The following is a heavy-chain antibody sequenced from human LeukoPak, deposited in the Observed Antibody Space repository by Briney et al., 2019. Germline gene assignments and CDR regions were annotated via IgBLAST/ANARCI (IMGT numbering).Heavy chain of an antibody. CDR1: GGSISSYY. CDR2: IYYSGST. Sequence: PSETLSLTCTVSGGSISSYYWSWIRQPPGKGLEWIGYIYYSGSTNYNPALKSRVTISVDTSKNQFSLKLSSVTAADTAVYYCARVTGIGYYYDYMDFWGKGGTVTVSS. J-gene: IGHJ6*03. D-gene: IGHD1-20*01. CDR3: ARVTGIGYYYDYMDF. V-gene: IGHV4-59*08.